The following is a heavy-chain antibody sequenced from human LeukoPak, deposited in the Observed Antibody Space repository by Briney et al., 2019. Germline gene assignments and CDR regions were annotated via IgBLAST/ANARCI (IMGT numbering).Heavy chain of an antibody. Sequence: TGGSLRLSCAASGFTFSSYAMSWVRQAPGKGLEWVSAISGSGGSTYYADSVKGRFTISRDNSKNTLYLQMNSLRAEDTAVYYCAKPLGYTAMATARVDYWGQGTLVTVSS. V-gene: IGHV3-23*01. J-gene: IGHJ4*02. CDR1: GFTFSSYA. CDR3: AKPLGYTAMATARVDY. D-gene: IGHD5-18*01. CDR2: ISGSGGST.